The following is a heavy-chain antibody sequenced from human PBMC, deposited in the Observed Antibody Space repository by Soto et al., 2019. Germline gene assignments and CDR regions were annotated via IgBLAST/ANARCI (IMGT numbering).Heavy chain of an antibody. CDR3: AKAGVGGFRGWDTFNWFDS. CDR2: ISGSGDST. CDR1: GFIFRSYA. D-gene: IGHD5-18*01. V-gene: IGHV3-23*01. Sequence: GGSLRLSGAASGFIFRSYAMNGVRQAPGEGVERVSGISGSGDSTYYADAVKGRFTISRDNSKNTLFLQMNSLRDDDGAVYYCAKAGVGGFRGWDTFNWFDSWGQGILVTVSS. J-gene: IGHJ5*01.